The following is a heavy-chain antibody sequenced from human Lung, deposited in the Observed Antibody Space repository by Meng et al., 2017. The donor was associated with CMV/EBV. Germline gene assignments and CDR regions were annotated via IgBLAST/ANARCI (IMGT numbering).Heavy chain of an antibody. D-gene: IGHD2-2*01. CDR3: ARDCSSTSCLDAFDI. CDR1: GGSISSYY. J-gene: IGHJ3*02. V-gene: IGHV4-59*01. CDR2: IYYSGST. Sequence: SEILSPTCTVSGGSISSYYWSGIRQPPGKGLEWIGYIYYSGSTNYNPTLKSRVTISVDTSKNQFSLKLSTVTAADTAVYYCARDCSSTSCLDAFDIWGQGTMGTVSS.